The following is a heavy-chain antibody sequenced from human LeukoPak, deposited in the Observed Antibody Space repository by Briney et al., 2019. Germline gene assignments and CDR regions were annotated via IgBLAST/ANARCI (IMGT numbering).Heavy chain of an antibody. CDR2: VNARGDT. Sequence: SETLSLTCAVYGWSFNDYYWNWIRQPPGMGLEWIGEVNARGDTNYNPSLKSRVTISVATSKNRFPLRLTSMIAADTAVYYCARGQVPAARGYNWFDPWGQGTLVTVSS. CDR1: GWSFNDYY. D-gene: IGHD2-2*01. CDR3: ARGQVPAARGYNWFDP. J-gene: IGHJ5*02. V-gene: IGHV4-34*01.